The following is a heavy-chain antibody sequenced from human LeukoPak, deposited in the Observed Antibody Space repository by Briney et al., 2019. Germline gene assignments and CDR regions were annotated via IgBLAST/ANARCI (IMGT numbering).Heavy chain of an antibody. J-gene: IGHJ3*02. CDR3: ARDAGWPQNDAFDI. D-gene: IGHD5-24*01. CDR2: IIPIFGTA. CDR1: GGTFSSYA. V-gene: IGHV1-69*05. Sequence: SVKVSCKASGGTFSSYAISWVRQAPGQGLEWMGGIIPIFGTANYAQKFQGRVTITTDESTSTAYMELSSLRSEDTAVYYCARDAGWPQNDAFDIWGQGTMVTVSS.